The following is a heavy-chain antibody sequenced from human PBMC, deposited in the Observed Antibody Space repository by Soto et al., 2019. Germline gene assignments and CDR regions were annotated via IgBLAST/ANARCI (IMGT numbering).Heavy chain of an antibody. CDR2: INHSGST. V-gene: IGHV4-34*01. Sequence: SETLSLTCAVYGGSFSGYYWSWIRQPPGKGLEWIGEINHSGSTNYNPSLKSRVTISVDTSKNQFSLKLSSVTAADTAVYYCARGRLIAAAGQGEEEHSYYYYGMDVWGQGTTVTVSS. D-gene: IGHD6-13*01. CDR1: GGSFSGYY. CDR3: ARGRLIAAAGQGEEEHSYYYYGMDV. J-gene: IGHJ6*02.